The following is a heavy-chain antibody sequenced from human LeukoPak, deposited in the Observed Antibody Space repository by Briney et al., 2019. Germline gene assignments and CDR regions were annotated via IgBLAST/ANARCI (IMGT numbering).Heavy chain of an antibody. J-gene: IGHJ3*02. Sequence: SGPTLFKPRPTLRLTCTISGFSFGRGGVGVGWIRQPPGKALEWLGVIYENDEKLYSSSLQNRLTITKDTSRNQVVLTMANMDPVDTATYYCAHRHRGVASDIWGQGTMLTVSA. V-gene: IGHV2-5*01. CDR1: GFSFGRGGVG. D-gene: IGHD2-8*02. CDR2: IYENDEK. CDR3: AHRHRGVASDI.